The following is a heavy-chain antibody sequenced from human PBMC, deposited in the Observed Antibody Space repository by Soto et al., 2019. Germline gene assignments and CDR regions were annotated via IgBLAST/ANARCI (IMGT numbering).Heavy chain of an antibody. J-gene: IGHJ6*02. CDR1: GGSISSGDYY. CDR2: IYYSGST. CDR3: ARGRGDDVNGRDV. Sequence: PWENLSPSCTVYGGSISSGDYYWSWIRQPPGKGLEWIGYIYYSGSTYYNPSLKSRVTISVDTSKNQFSLKLSSVTAADTAVYYCARGRGDDVNGRDVWGQGTTVT. D-gene: IGHD3-10*01. V-gene: IGHV4-30-4*08.